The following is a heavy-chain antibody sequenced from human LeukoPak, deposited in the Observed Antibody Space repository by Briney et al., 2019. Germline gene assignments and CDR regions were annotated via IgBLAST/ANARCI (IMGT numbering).Heavy chain of an antibody. J-gene: IGHJ4*02. V-gene: IGHV3-48*04. D-gene: IGHD1-14*01. Sequence: GGSLRPSCAASGFTFSSYSMNWVRQAPGKGLEWVSYISSRGDTILYADSVKGRFTISRDNTKNSLNLQMSSLRAEDTAVYYCARVGITDAYWGQGTLVSVSS. CDR3: ARVGITDAY. CDR1: GFTFSSYS. CDR2: ISSRGDTI.